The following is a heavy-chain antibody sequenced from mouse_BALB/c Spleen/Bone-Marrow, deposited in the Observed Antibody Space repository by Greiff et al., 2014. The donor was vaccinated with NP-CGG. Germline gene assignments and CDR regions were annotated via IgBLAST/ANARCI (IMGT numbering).Heavy chain of an antibody. J-gene: IGHJ3*01. V-gene: IGHV14-3*02. CDR2: IDPANGNT. D-gene: IGHD1-1*01. CDR1: VFNIKDTY. CDR3: AIYYYGSSGFAY. Sequence: VQLQQSGAELVKPGASVKLSCTASVFNIKDTYMHWVKQRPEQGLEWIGRIDPANGNTKYDPKFQGKATITADTSSNTAYLQLSSLTSEDTAVYYCAIYYYGSSGFAYWGQGTLVSVSA.